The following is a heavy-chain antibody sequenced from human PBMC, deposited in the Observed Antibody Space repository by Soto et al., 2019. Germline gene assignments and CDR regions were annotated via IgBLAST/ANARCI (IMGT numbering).Heavy chain of an antibody. D-gene: IGHD2-15*01. J-gene: IGHJ6*03. CDR1: GGSFSVYY. V-gene: IGHV4-34*01. Sequence: KTSETLSLTCAVYGGSFSVYYWSWIRQPPGKGLEWIGEINHSGSTNYNPSLKSRVTISVDTSKNQFSLKLSSVTAADTAVYYCAGTGYCSGGSCYRIWYYYYMDVWGKGTTVTVSS. CDR3: AGTGYCSGGSCYRIWYYYYMDV. CDR2: INHSGST.